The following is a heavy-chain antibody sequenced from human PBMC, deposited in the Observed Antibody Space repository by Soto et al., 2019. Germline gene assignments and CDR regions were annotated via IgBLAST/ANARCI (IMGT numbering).Heavy chain of an antibody. CDR2: ISTSSIEI. Sequence: EVQLVESGGGLVMPEESLRLSCAASGFTFIGYNMKWVRQAPGKGLEWVASISTSSIEIFYSDLVRGPFTIFRDTARNSLYLQMNSLRAEDTAVYYCAPIGDHEGFEVSGQGTTVTVSS. CDR1: GFTFIGYN. CDR3: APIGDHEGFEV. J-gene: IGHJ3*01. D-gene: IGHD4-17*01. V-gene: IGHV3-21*06.